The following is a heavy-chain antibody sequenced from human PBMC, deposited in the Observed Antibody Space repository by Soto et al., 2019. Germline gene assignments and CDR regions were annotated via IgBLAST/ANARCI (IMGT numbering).Heavy chain of an antibody. D-gene: IGHD2-15*01. V-gene: IGHV1-46*01. J-gene: IGHJ1*01. Sequence: ASVKVSCKASGYKFTTYFIHWVRQAPGQGLEWMGMIHPSGDTGYAQKFRGRVTMTIDTSTTTAYMELRNLTSEDTAVYFSARGYCTTSPCSGAFQFWGQGTLVTVSS. CDR1: GYKFTTYF. CDR2: IHPSGDT. CDR3: ARGYCTTSPCSGAFQF.